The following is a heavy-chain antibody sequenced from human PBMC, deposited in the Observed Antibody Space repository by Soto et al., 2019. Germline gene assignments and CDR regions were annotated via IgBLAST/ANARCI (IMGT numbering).Heavy chain of an antibody. J-gene: IGHJ4*02. Sequence: SGPTLVNPPASVKVSCKPSGFSFTSAAIQWMRQARGQRLEWLGWIVVASGNRKYAEKFQDRVTITRDMSTSTAYMELNSLRAEDTAVYYCAKDHYYDSSGYYPGYFDYWSQGTLVTVSS. CDR1: GFSFTSAA. D-gene: IGHD3-22*01. CDR2: IVVASGNR. CDR3: AKDHYYDSSGYYPGYFDY. V-gene: IGHV1-58*02.